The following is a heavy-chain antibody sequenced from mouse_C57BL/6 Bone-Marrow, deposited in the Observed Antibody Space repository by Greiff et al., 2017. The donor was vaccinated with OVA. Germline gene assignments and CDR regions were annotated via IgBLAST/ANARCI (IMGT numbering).Heavy chain of an antibody. CDR3: ASGNYRSFAY. J-gene: IGHJ3*01. Sequence: VAPSQSLSITCPVSGFSLTSYGVDWVRQSPGKGLEWLGVIWGVGSTNYNSALKSRLSISKDNSKSQVFLKMNSLQTDDTAMYYCASGNYRSFAYWGQGTLVTVSA. D-gene: IGHD2-1*01. CDR1: GFSLTSYG. CDR2: IWGVGST. V-gene: IGHV2-6*01.